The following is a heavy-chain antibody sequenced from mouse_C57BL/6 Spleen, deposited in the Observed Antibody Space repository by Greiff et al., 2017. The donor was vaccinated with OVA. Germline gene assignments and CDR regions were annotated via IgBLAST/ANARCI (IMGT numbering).Heavy chain of an antibody. CDR3: TVDDSDAY. CDR1: GFNIKDDY. CDR2: IDPENGDT. V-gene: IGHV14-4*01. J-gene: IGHJ3*01. Sequence: VQLKESGAELVRPGASVKLSCTASGFNIKDDYMHWVKQRPEQGLEWIGWIDPENGDTQYASKFQGKATITADTSSNTAYLQLSSLTSEDTAVYYCTVDDSDAYWGQGTLVTVSA. D-gene: IGHD2-13*01.